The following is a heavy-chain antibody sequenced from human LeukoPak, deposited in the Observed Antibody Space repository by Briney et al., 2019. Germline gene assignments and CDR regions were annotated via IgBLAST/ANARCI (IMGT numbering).Heavy chain of an antibody. V-gene: IGHV4-4*09. Sequence: SETLSLTCSVSNGSISSYYWTWLRQPPGKGLEWIGYIYIRGSTNYNPSLKSRVTISVDTSKNQFSLKLSSVTAADTAVYYCARTSRDWFDPWGQGTLVTVSS. CDR3: ARTSRDWFDP. J-gene: IGHJ5*02. CDR2: IYIRGST. CDR1: NGSISSYY. D-gene: IGHD2-2*01.